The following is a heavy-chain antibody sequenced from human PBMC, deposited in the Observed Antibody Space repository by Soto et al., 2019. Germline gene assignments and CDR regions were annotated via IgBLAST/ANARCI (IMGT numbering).Heavy chain of an antibody. Sequence: EVQLVESGGGLVQPGASLRLSCAASGFTFSNYWMHWVRQAPGKGLVWVSRIDSDGSRITYADFVKGRFTISRDNAKNTVYLHMNSLTADDTAVYYCVRTSLVVAVATREDFWGQGTLVTVSS. CDR3: VRTSLVVAVATREDF. D-gene: IGHD2-15*01. V-gene: IGHV3-74*01. CDR2: IDSDGSRI. CDR1: GFTFSNYW. J-gene: IGHJ4*02.